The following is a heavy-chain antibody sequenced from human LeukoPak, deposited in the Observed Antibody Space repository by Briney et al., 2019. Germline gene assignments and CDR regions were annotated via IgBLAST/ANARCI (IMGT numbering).Heavy chain of an antibody. D-gene: IGHD6-19*01. CDR2: INGSGGST. J-gene: IGHJ4*02. Sequence: TGGSLRLSCAASGFIFSSYGMSWVRQAPGKGLEWVSGINGSGGSTYSADSVKGRFTISRDNSKHTLYLQMNSLRAEDTAVYYCAKSPSAPGYSSGSIDYWGQGTLVTVSS. CDR3: AKSPSAPGYSSGSIDY. CDR1: GFIFSSYG. V-gene: IGHV3-23*01.